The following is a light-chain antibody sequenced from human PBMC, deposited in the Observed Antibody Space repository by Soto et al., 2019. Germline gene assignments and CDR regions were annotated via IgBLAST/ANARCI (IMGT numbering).Light chain of an antibody. Sequence: ALTQPASVSGSPGQSITISCTGSSSDIGGYNYVSWYQQYPGKAPKLMIYEVSNRPSGISNRFSASKSGNTASLTISGLQAEDETDYYCSSYTNSDTWVFGGGTKLTVL. CDR3: SSYTNSDTWV. CDR1: SSDIGGYNY. CDR2: EVS. V-gene: IGLV2-14*01. J-gene: IGLJ3*02.